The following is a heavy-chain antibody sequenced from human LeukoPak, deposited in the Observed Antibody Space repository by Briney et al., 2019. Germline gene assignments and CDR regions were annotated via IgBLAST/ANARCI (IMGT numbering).Heavy chain of an antibody. CDR2: IRYDGSNK. J-gene: IGHJ4*02. CDR1: GFTFSSYG. Sequence: PGGSLRLSCAASGFTFSSYGMHWVRRAPGKGLEWVAFIRYDGSNKYYADSVKGRFTISRDNSKNTLYLQMNSLRAEDTAVYYCAKDLRGGITMIVVVGFDYWGQGTLVTVSS. V-gene: IGHV3-30*02. CDR3: AKDLRGGITMIVVVGFDY. D-gene: IGHD3-22*01.